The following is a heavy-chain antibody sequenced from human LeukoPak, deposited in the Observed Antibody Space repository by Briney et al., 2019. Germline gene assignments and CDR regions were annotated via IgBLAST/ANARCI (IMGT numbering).Heavy chain of an antibody. V-gene: IGHV4-39*07. J-gene: IGHJ4*02. Sequence: SETLSLTCTVPGGSISSSKYYWGWIRQPPGKGLEWIGSIYNSGSAYYNPSLKSRVTISVDTSKNQFSLKLSSVTAADTAVYYCARDARVQKWFGEVIMTTTYYFDDWGQGTLVTVSS. CDR2: IYNSGSA. D-gene: IGHD3-10*01. CDR3: ARDARVQKWFGEVIMTTTYYFDD. CDR1: GGSISSSKYY.